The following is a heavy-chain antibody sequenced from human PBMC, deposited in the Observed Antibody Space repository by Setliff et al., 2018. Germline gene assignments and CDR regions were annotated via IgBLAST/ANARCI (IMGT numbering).Heavy chain of an antibody. V-gene: IGHV1-18*01. CDR3: ARVGSSSWLHPDVYYYGMDV. Sequence: ASVKVSCKASGYTFTSYGISWVRQAPGQGLEWMGWISAYNGNTNYAQKLQGRVTMTTDTSTSTAYMELRSLRPDDTAVYYCARVGSSSWLHPDVYYYGMDVWGQGTTVTVSS. D-gene: IGHD6-13*01. CDR2: ISAYNGNT. CDR1: GYTFTSYG. J-gene: IGHJ6*01.